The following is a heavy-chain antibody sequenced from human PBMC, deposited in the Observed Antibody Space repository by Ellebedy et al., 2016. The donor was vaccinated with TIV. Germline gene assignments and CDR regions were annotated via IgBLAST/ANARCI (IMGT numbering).Heavy chain of an antibody. D-gene: IGHD3-16*01. V-gene: IGHV3-30*03. Sequence: GESLKISCVASGFTFSDYGMHWVRQAPGKGLEWVANISNDGRSKKHSDSVRGRFTISRDNSKRTLYLQMDSLRADDTAVYYGAPGGTNKVKKGFAYWGQGTLVTVSS. CDR1: GFTFSDYG. CDR3: APGGTNKVKKGFAY. CDR2: ISNDGRSK. J-gene: IGHJ4*02.